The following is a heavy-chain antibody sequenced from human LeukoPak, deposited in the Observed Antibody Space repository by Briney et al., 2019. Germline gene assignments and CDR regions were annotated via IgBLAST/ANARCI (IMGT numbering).Heavy chain of an antibody. Sequence: PGGSLRLSCAASGFTFSDNDMSWVRQAPGKGLEWVSVMHSGGDTYYANSVKGRFTFSRDISKNTLFLQMNGLTTEDTAMYYCARDAPQVPAAGVLASWGQGTLVTVSS. J-gene: IGHJ5*02. CDR2: MHSGGDT. D-gene: IGHD6-13*01. CDR3: ARDAPQVPAAGVLAS. CDR1: GFTFSDND. V-gene: IGHV3-53*01.